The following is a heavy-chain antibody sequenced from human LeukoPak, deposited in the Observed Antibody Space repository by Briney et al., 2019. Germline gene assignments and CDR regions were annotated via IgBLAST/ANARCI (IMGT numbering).Heavy chain of an antibody. J-gene: IGHJ4*02. V-gene: IGHV3-23*01. D-gene: IGHD3-10*01. CDR1: GFTFSNYA. CDR3: RTGGYYGSRSYQGFDY. CDR2: INGRGGST. Sequence: PGGSLRLSCAASGFTFSNYAMSWVRQAPGKGLEWVSSINGRGGSTYYADSVKGRFTISRDNSKNTLYLQMNSLKTEDTAVYYCRTGGYYGSRSYQGFDYWGQGTLVTVSS.